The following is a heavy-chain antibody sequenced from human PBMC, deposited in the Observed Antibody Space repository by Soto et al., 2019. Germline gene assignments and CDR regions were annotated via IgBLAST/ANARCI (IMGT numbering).Heavy chain of an antibody. V-gene: IGHV1-18*04. J-gene: IGHJ5*02. CDR3: ARGVAVAGFDWFDP. CDR2: ISAYNGNT. Sequence: SVKVSCKASGYTFTSYGIRWVRQAPGQGLEWMGWISAYNGNTNYAQKLQGRVTMTTDTSTSTAYMELRSLRSDDTAVYYCARGVAVAGFDWFDPWGQGTLVTVSS. D-gene: IGHD6-19*01. CDR1: GYTFTSYG.